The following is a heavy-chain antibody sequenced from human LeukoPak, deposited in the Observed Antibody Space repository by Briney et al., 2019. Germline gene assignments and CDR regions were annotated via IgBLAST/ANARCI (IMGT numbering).Heavy chain of an antibody. D-gene: IGHD6-6*01. V-gene: IGHV3-21*01. CDR2: IGGSGSHI. CDR1: GFPFDIYN. Sequence: GGSLRLSCAASGFPFDIYNMNWVRQAPGKGLEWVSSIGGSGSHIYYADSVKGRFTISRDNSKNTLYLQMNSLRAEDTAVYYCARGGWIAARPRTAFDIWGQGTMVTVSS. CDR3: ARGGWIAARPRTAFDI. J-gene: IGHJ3*02.